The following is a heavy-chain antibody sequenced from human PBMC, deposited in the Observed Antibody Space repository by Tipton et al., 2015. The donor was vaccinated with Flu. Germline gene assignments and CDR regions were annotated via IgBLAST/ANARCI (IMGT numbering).Heavy chain of an antibody. Sequence: VQLVQSGGGLIQRGGSLRLSCAASGFTVSSNYMSWVRQAPGKGLEWVSVIYSDGSTYYIDSVKGRFTISRDNSKNMLSLEMNSLRAEDTAVYYCARGQGANPWGQGTLVTVSS. V-gene: IGHV3-53*01. CDR2: IYSDGST. J-gene: IGHJ5*02. CDR3: ARGQGANP. CDR1: GFTVSSNY.